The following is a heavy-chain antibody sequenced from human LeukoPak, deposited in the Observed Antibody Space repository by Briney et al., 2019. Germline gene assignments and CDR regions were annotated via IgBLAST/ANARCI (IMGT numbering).Heavy chain of an antibody. V-gene: IGHV4-4*09. D-gene: IGHD1-26*01. J-gene: IGHJ6*02. CDR1: GGSISSYY. Sequence: SETLSLTCTVSGGSISSYYWSWIRQPPGKGLEWIGYIYTSGSTNYNPSLKSRVTISVDTPKNQFSLKLSSVTAADTAVYYCARRGNSGSYYYYDMDVWGQGTTVTVSS. CDR2: IYTSGST. CDR3: ARRGNSGSYYYYDMDV.